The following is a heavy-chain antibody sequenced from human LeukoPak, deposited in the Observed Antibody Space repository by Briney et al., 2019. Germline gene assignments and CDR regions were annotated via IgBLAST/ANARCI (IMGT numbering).Heavy chain of an antibody. CDR2: IGWNSGSI. CDR3: AKAGCSSTSCYTRFQH. D-gene: IGHD2-2*02. V-gene: IGHV3-9*01. J-gene: IGHJ1*01. CDR1: GFTFDDYA. Sequence: GGSLRLSCAASGFTFDDYAMHWVRQAPGKGLEWVSGIGWNSGSIGYADSVKGRFTISRDNAKNSLYLQMNSLRAEDTALYYCAKAGCSSTSCYTRFQHWGQGTLVTVSS.